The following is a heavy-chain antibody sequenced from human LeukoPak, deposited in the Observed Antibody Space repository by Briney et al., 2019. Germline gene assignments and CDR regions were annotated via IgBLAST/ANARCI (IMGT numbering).Heavy chain of an antibody. D-gene: IGHD2-2*01. J-gene: IGHJ4*02. Sequence: GGSLRLSCAASGFTFSSYAMSWVRQAPGKGLEWVSAISGSGGSTYYADSVKGRFTISRDNSKNTLYLQMNSLRAEDTAVYYCAREIHCSSTSCPGYFDYWGQGTLVTVSS. CDR1: GFTFSSYA. V-gene: IGHV3-23*01. CDR2: ISGSGGST. CDR3: AREIHCSSTSCPGYFDY.